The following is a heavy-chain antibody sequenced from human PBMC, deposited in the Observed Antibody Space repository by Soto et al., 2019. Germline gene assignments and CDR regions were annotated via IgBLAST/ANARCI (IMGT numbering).Heavy chain of an antibody. CDR2: ISGSGGST. J-gene: IGHJ4*02. D-gene: IGHD1-26*01. V-gene: IGHV3-23*01. CDR3: AKRAWGYFYFDY. CDR1: GFTFSSYA. Sequence: EVQLLESGGGLVQPGGSLRLSCAASGFTFSSYAMSWVRQAPGKGLEWVSVISGSGGSTYYADSVKGRFTNSRDNSKNTLDQQMNSLRAEDTAVYYCAKRAWGYFYFDYWGQGTLVTVSS.